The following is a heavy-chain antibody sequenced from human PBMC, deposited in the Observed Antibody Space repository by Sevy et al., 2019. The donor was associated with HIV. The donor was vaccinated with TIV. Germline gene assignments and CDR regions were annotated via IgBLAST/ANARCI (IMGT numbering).Heavy chain of an antibody. D-gene: IGHD6-19*01. Sequence: SETLSLTCTVSDASINTINYYWGWIRQPPGKGLEWIASIYYSGNTYHNPSLESRVTISVDTSKNQFSLKLNSVTAADTAVYYCVRHRLHLIPEAADFDYWGQGTLVTVSS. CDR1: DASINTINYY. CDR3: VRHRLHLIPEAADFDY. V-gene: IGHV4-39*01. CDR2: IYYSGNT. J-gene: IGHJ4*02.